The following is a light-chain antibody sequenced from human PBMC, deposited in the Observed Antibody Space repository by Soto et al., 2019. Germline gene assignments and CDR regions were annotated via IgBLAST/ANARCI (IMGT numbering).Light chain of an antibody. V-gene: IGLV3-21*02. CDR3: QVWDGATDQVL. J-gene: IGLJ2*01. CDR2: DDT. Sequence: SYELTQAPSVSVAPGQTARITCGGNNIGDKSVHWYQQKSGQAPVLVVHDDTDRPSEIPERLSGSNSGNTATLTITRVEAADEADYYCQVWDGATDQVLFGGGTKVTVL. CDR1: NIGDKS.